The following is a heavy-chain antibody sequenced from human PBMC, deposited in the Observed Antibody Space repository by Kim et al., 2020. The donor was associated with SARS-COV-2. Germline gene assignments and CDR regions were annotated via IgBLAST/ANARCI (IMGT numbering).Heavy chain of an antibody. Sequence: YQKFQAGVTITRDTSASTAYMELSSLRSEDTAVYYCARDRNYYYYGMDVWGQGTTVTVSS. V-gene: IGHV1-3*01. CDR3: ARDRNYYYYGMDV. J-gene: IGHJ6*02.